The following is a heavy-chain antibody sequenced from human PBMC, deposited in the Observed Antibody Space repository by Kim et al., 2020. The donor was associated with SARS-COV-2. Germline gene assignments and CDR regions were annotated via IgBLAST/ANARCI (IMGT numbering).Heavy chain of an antibody. V-gene: IGHV3-21*01. D-gene: IGHD6-19*01. CDR2: ISSSSSYI. CDR3: ARDLASGSGFDY. Sequence: GGSLRLSCAASGFTFSSYSMNWVRQAPGKGLEWVSSISSSSSYIYYADSVKGRFTISRDNAKNSLYLQMNSLRAEDTAVYYCARDLASGSGFDYWGQGTLVTVSS. J-gene: IGHJ4*02. CDR1: GFTFSSYS.